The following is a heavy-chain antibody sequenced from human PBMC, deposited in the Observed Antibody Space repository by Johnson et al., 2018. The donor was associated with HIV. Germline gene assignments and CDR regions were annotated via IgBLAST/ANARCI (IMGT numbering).Heavy chain of an antibody. J-gene: IGHJ3*02. V-gene: IGHV3-13*01. D-gene: IGHD5-18*01. Sequence: VQLVESGGGLIQPGGSLRLSCAASGFTFSSYDMHWVRQATGKGLEWVSAIGTAGDTYYPGSVKGRFTISRDDSKNTLYLQMNSLKTEDTAVYYCTTYTAMVTMYVEIKGGAFDIWGQGTMVTVSS. CDR1: GFTFSSYD. CDR3: TTYTAMVTMYVEIKGGAFDI. CDR2: IGTAGDT.